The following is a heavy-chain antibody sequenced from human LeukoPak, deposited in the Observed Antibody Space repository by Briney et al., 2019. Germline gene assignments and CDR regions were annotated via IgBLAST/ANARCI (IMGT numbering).Heavy chain of an antibody. CDR2: ISGSDDSR. D-gene: IGHD5-24*01. CDR3: AKEGGRWQQFGGRFDR. V-gene: IGHV3-23*01. CDR1: GFTFSSYA. J-gene: IGHJ4*02. Sequence: PGGSLRLSCAASGFTFSSYAMHWVRQAPGEGLEWVSGISGSDDSRYYADSVKGRFTISRDNSKNTLYLQMNSLRVDDTAIYYCAKEGGRWQQFGGRFDRWGRGTLVTVSS.